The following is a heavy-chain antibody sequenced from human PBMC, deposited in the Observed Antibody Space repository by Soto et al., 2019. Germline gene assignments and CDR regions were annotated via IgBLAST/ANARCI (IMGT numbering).Heavy chain of an antibody. V-gene: IGHV3-30*18. D-gene: IGHD3-22*01. CDR1: GFTFSSYG. CDR2: VSYDGSNK. Sequence: GGSLRLSCTASGFTFSSYGVHWVRQAPGKGLEWVASVSYDGSNKHYADSVKGRFTISRDNSRNTLDLQMNSLRAEDTAVYYCAKDTYYYDRSGYYTYDHWGQGTQVTVSS. CDR3: AKDTYYYDRSGYYTYDH. J-gene: IGHJ4*02.